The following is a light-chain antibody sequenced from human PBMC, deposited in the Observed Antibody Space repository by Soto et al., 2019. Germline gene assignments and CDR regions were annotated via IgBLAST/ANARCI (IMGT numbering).Light chain of an antibody. J-gene: IGLJ2*01. CDR3: SSYTRSSTLV. CDR2: DVS. CDR1: SSDVGGYNY. Sequence: QSALTQPASVSGSPGQSITISCTGTSSDVGGYNYVSWYQQHPGKAPKLMIYDVSNRPSGVSNRFSGSKSGNTASLTISWLQAEDEADYYCSSYTRSSTLVFGGGTKVTVL. V-gene: IGLV2-14*01.